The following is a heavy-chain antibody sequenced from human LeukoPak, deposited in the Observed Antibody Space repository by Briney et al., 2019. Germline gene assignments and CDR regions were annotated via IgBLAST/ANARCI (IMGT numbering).Heavy chain of an antibody. J-gene: IGHJ1*01. CDR2: FDPEDGET. Sequence: ASVKVSCKVSGYTLTELSMHWVRQAPGKGLEWMGGFDPEDGETIYAQKFQGRVTMTEDTSTDTAYMELSSLRSEDTAVYYCATDLFPSRRSSSWYWDEYFQHWGQGTLVTVSS. V-gene: IGHV1-24*01. CDR1: GYTLTELS. D-gene: IGHD6-13*01. CDR3: ATDLFPSRRSSSWYWDEYFQH.